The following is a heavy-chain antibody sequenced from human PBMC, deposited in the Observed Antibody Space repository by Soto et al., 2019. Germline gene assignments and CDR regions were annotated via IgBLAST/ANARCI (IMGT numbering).Heavy chain of an antibody. CDR2: IMPVFRTP. CDR1: GGTFRTAA. J-gene: IGHJ6*02. Sequence: QVQLEQSGAEVKKPGSSVKVSCKASGGTFRTAAISWVRQAPGQGREWMGGIMPVFRTPDYAQKFQGRVTITADESTNTAYMELSGLRSDDTAVYYCARDNDRPQLGGNYYYILDVWGQGTTITVSS. CDR3: ARDNDRPQLGGNYYYILDV. V-gene: IGHV1-69*12. D-gene: IGHD2-8*01.